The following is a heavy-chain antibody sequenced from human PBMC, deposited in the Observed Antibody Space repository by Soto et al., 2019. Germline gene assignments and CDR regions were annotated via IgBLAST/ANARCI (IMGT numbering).Heavy chain of an antibody. CDR2: ISSSSGTI. V-gene: IGHV3-48*01. CDR3: TRSAYMDV. D-gene: IGHD2-2*01. J-gene: IGHJ6*03. CDR1: GFTFSSYS. Sequence: GGSLRLSCAASGFTFSSYSMNWVRQAPGKGLEWVSYISSSSGTIYYADSVKGRFTISRDDAKNSLYLQMNSLRAEDTAVYYATRSAYMDVWGKGTTVTVSS.